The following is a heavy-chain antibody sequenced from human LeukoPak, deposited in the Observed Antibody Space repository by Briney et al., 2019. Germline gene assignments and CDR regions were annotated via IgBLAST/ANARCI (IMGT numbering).Heavy chain of an antibody. CDR2: INTGNGNT. V-gene: IGHV1-3*04. CDR1: GYTFTNYG. J-gene: IGHJ1*01. D-gene: IGHD3-22*01. CDR3: ARVPLSDASGHYYPH. Sequence: VSVKVSCKTSGYTFTNYGMHWVRQAPRQSPEWMGWINTGNGNTKSSQKFQDRVTLTRDTSASTAYMELNSLDSEDTAVYYCARVPLSDASGHYYPHWGQGTLVTVSS.